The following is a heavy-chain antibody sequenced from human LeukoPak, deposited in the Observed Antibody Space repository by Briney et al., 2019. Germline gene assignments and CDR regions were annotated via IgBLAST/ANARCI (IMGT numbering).Heavy chain of an antibody. D-gene: IGHD5-24*01. J-gene: IGHJ6*03. CDR3: AKGDGFNAKYYYYYMDV. CDR1: GFTFSGYV. Sequence: GGSLRLSCAASGFTFSGYVMHWVRQAPGKGLEWVAFIHYDGARSYYADSVKGRFTISRDNSRNTLYLQMNSLRPEDTAVYYCAKGDGFNAKYYYYYMDVWGKGTTVTVSS. V-gene: IGHV3-30*02. CDR2: IHYDGARS.